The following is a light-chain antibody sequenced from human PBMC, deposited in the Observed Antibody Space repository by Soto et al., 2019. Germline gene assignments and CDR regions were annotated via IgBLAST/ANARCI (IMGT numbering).Light chain of an antibody. V-gene: IGLV2-14*01. CDR1: SSDIGSYNY. J-gene: IGLJ1*01. CDR3: KSFTPSSTYV. CDR2: DVS. Sequence: QSALTQPASVSGSPGQSIAISCIGTSSDIGSYNYVSWYQQHPGKATKLMIYDVSNRPSGVSDRFSGSKSGNTASLTISGLQAEDEADYYCKSFTPSSTYVFGTGTKLTVL.